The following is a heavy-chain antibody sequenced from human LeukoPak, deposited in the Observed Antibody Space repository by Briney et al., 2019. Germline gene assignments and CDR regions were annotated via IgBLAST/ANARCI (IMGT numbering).Heavy chain of an antibody. J-gene: IGHJ4*02. CDR2: IDHSGST. V-gene: IGHV4-39*07. D-gene: IGHD3-10*01. CDR3: ASAMVRGVVDY. CDR1: GGSISSSSYY. Sequence: SETLSLTCTVSGGSISSSSYYWGWIRQPPGKGLEWIGSIDHSGSTYYNPSLKSRVTISVDTSKNQFSLKLSSVTAAATAVYYCASAMVRGVVDYWGQGTLVTVSS.